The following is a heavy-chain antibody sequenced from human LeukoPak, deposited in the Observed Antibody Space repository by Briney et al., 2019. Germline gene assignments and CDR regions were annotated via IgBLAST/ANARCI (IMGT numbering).Heavy chain of an antibody. CDR2: IYYSGST. CDR1: GGSISSSASY. J-gene: IGHJ5*02. Sequence: SETLSLTCTVSGGSISSSASYWGWIRQPPGKGLEWIGIIYYSGSTYYNPSLKSRVTISVDTSKNQFSLKLSSVTAADTAAYYCARDTPPRYCSGGSCYSSGWFDPWGQGTLVTVSS. CDR3: ARDTPPRYCSGGSCYSSGWFDP. D-gene: IGHD2-15*01. V-gene: IGHV4-39*07.